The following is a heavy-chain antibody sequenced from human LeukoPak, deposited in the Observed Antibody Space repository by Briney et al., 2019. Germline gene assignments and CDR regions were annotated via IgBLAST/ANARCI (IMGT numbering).Heavy chain of an antibody. Sequence: SETLSLTCTVSGGSISSSSYFWGWFRQPPGMGLEWIGSISYSGSTYYNPSVQSRVTISEDTSRNQFFMKLTSLPAADTAVFYCARRSSSSGYYYYMDVWGKGTTVTVSS. J-gene: IGHJ6*03. CDR3: ARRSSSSGYYYYMDV. D-gene: IGHD6-6*01. V-gene: IGHV4-39*01. CDR1: GGSISSSSYF. CDR2: ISYSGST.